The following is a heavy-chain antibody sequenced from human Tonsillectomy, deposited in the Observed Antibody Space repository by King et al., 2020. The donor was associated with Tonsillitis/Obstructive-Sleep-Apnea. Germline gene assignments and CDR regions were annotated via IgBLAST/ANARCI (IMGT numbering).Heavy chain of an antibody. CDR2: ISDNSAGT. V-gene: IGHV3-23*04. J-gene: IGHJ6*03. CDR1: GFTFISYA. CDR3: AGGPAGADYYYMDV. D-gene: IGHD6-19*01. Sequence: VQLVESGGGSVQPGGSLRLSCAASGFTFISYAMTWVRQAPGKGLEWVSSISDNSAGTHYADSVKGRFTISRDNSKNTLYLQINSLRVDDTAVYYCAGGPAGADYYYMDVWGKGTTVTVSS.